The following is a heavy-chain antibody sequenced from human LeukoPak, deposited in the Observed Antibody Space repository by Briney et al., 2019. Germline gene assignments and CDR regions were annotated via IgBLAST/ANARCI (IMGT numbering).Heavy chain of an antibody. CDR2: MYTSGST. CDR3: AGGYHYYYMVV. CDR1: GGSTSSYY. J-gene: IGHJ6*03. D-gene: IGHD2-15*01. Sequence: SETLSLTCTVSGGSTSSYYWSWIRQPAGKGLEWIGRMYTSGSTNYNPSLKSRVTMSVDTSKNQFSLKLSSVTAAGTAVYYCAGGYHYYYMVVWGKGTTVTVSS. V-gene: IGHV4-4*07.